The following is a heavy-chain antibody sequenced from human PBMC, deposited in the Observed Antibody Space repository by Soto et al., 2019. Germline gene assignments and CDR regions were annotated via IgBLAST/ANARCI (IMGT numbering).Heavy chain of an antibody. CDR2: IYYSGST. CDR1: GGSISSSSYY. J-gene: IGHJ5*02. D-gene: IGHD6-19*01. Sequence: LSLTCTVSGGSISSSSYYWGWIRQPPGKGLEWIGSIYYSGSTYYNPSLKSRVTISVDTSKKQFSLRLISVTAADTAVYYCTREQSDDKCCDRWGQRTLVTVCS. CDR3: TREQSDDKCCDR. V-gene: IGHV4-39*07.